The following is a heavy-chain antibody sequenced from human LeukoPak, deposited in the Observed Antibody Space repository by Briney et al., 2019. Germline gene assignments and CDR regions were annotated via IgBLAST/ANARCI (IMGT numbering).Heavy chain of an antibody. D-gene: IGHD3-22*01. Sequence: GASVKVSCKVSGYTLTELSMHWVRQAPGKGLEWMGGFDPEDGETIYAQKFQGRVTMTEDTSTDTAYMELSSLRSEDTAVYYCATSFTMIRLEGLYFDYWGQGTLVTVSS. CDR2: FDPEDGET. CDR1: GYTLTELS. V-gene: IGHV1-24*01. CDR3: ATSFTMIRLEGLYFDY. J-gene: IGHJ4*02.